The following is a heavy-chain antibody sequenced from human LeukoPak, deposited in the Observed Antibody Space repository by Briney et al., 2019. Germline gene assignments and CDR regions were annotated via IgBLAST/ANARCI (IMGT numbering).Heavy chain of an antibody. Sequence: GGSRRLSWAPAGFTFTKYWMSWVRQPPGEGRGWVANIIKQDGRERHYVDSVKGRFTITRDNAKNSLYLQMNSLGAEDTAVYYCARDRDYRDWYYGMDVWGKGTTVTVSS. J-gene: IGHJ6*04. D-gene: IGHD2-21*01. CDR1: GFTFTKYW. V-gene: IGHV3-7*03. CDR2: IIKQDGRER. CDR3: ARDRDYRDWYYGMDV.